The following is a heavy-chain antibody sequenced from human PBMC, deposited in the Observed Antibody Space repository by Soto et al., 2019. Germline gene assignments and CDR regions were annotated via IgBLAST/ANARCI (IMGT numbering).Heavy chain of an antibody. Sequence: SDTLSLTCTVSGDSISSSSYYWGWIRQPPGKGLEWIGSIFYTGATYYNPSLRSRVTISEDTSQNQLSLRLSSVTATDTALYYCARVRVVPPAMWAFDYWGQGALVTVSS. V-gene: IGHV4-39*02. CDR1: GDSISSSSYY. CDR2: IFYTGAT. J-gene: IGHJ4*02. D-gene: IGHD2-2*01. CDR3: ARVRVVPPAMWAFDY.